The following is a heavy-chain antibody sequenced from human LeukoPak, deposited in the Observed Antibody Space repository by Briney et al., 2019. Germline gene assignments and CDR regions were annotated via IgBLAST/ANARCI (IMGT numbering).Heavy chain of an antibody. CDR2: ISSSSSYI. D-gene: IGHD5-18*01. V-gene: IGHV3-21*01. CDR1: GFTFSSYS. Sequence: GGSLRLSCAASGFTFSSYSMNWVRQAPGKGLEWVSSISSSSSYIYYADSVKGRFTISRDNAKNSLHLQMNSLRAEDTAVYYCARGGYSYGRVYNWFDPWGQGTLVTVSS. J-gene: IGHJ5*02. CDR3: ARGGYSYGRVYNWFDP.